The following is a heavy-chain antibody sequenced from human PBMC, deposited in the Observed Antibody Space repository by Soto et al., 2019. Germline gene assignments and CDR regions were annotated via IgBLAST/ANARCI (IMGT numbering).Heavy chain of an antibody. V-gene: IGHV1-69*06. Sequence: QVQLVQSGAEVKKPGSSVKVSCKASGGTFSSYAISWVRQAPGQGLEWMGGIIPIFGTANYAQKFQGRFTITADKSTSTAYMELRSLRSEDTAVSYCATHPYSSSSGGGGAYYFDYWGQGTLVTVSS. CDR2: IIPIFGTA. CDR3: ATHPYSSSSGGGGAYYFDY. J-gene: IGHJ4*02. D-gene: IGHD6-6*01. CDR1: GGTFSSYA.